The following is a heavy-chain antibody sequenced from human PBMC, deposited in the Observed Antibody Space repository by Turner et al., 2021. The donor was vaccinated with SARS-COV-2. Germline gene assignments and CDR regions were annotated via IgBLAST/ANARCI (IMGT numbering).Heavy chain of an antibody. J-gene: IGHJ6*02. CDR1: GGSVSSSAYY. V-gene: IGHV4-39*01. D-gene: IGHD5-18*01. Sequence: QLQLQASRPVLVTLSETLSLTCTVSGGSVSSSAYYWAWICQPPGKGLEWSGSSYYSGSSYYNQSPKSVVTISVDTTKSQYSLKLRSVTAADTAVYSWAGERIQLRSAGYGMDVWGQGTTVTVSS. CDR3: AGERIQLRSAGYGMDV. CDR2: SYYSGSS.